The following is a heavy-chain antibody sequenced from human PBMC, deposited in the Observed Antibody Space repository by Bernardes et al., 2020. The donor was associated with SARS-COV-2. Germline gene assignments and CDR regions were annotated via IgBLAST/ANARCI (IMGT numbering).Heavy chain of an antibody. CDR2: SYRDGIT. V-gene: IGHV4-39*01. CDR3: ERHVYSYDITGGMDV. J-gene: IGHJ6*02. D-gene: IGHD3-9*01. Sequence: SESLSLTCIVSGYSISTIAYYWGWLLRPPGQGLEWLVSSYRDGITYYDPSLKSLVTISADTSKNQFSLKLTSVTSTDTAVYFCERHVYSYDITGGMDVWGQGTTVTVSS. CDR1: GYSISTIAYY.